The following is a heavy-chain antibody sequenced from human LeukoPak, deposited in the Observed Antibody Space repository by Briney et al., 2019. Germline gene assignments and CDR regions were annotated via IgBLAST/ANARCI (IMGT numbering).Heavy chain of an antibody. V-gene: IGHV3-30-3*01. J-gene: IGHJ4*02. CDR3: ARGPGYYYGDY. D-gene: IGHD3-22*01. CDR2: ISYDGNSK. CDR1: GFNFNNCA. Sequence: GGSLRISCAASGFNFNNCAMHWVRQAPGKGLEWVAVISYDGNSKYYADSVKGRFTISRDNSKNTLYLQMNSLRPEDTAMYYCARGPGYYYGDYWGQGTLVTVSS.